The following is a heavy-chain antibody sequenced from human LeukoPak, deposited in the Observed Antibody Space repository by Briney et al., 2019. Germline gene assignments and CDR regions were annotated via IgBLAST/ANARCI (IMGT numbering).Heavy chain of an antibody. Sequence: SSETLSLTCTVSGGSISSGGYYWSWIRQHPGKGLEWIGYIYYSGSTYYNPSLKSRVTISVDTSKNQFSLKLSSVTAADTAVYYCARDKWYLTLSYYYYGMDVWGQGTTVTVSS. V-gene: IGHV4-31*03. D-gene: IGHD2-2*01. CDR1: GGSISSGGYY. CDR3: ARDKWYLTLSYYYYGMDV. J-gene: IGHJ6*02. CDR2: IYYSGST.